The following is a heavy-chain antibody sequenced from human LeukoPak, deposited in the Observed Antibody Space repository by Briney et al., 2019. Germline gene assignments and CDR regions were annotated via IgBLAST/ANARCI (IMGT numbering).Heavy chain of an antibody. D-gene: IGHD6-13*01. CDR2: FDPEDGET. J-gene: IGHJ4*02. V-gene: IGHV1-24*01. CDR1: GYTLTELS. Sequence: ASVKVSCKVSGYTLTELSMHWVRQAPGKGLEWMGGFDPEDGETIYAQKFQGRVTMTEDTSTDTAYMELNSLRDEDTAVYYCARDDGKDIAAAGPDYWGQGTLVTVSS. CDR3: ARDDGKDIAAAGPDY.